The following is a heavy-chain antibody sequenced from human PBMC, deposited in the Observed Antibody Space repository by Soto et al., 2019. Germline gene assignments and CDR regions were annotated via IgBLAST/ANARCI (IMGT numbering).Heavy chain of an antibody. V-gene: IGHV3-30*18. CDR2: ISLEGSNK. D-gene: IGHD1-26*01. CDR3: VKDLEVLSTIFDS. CDR1: GFNFSHYA. J-gene: IGHJ4*02. Sequence: GGSLRLSCAASGFNFSHYAMHWVRQAPGKGLEWLAIISLEGSNKYSAKPVKDRFTISRDDSKSTLYLQMNSLRAEDSAMYYCVKDLEVLSTIFDSWGQGTLVTVSS.